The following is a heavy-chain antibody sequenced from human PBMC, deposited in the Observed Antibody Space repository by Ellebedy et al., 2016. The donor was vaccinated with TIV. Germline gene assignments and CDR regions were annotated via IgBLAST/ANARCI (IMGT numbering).Heavy chain of an antibody. CDR1: SFTVSGNY. V-gene: IGHV3-53*01. CDR2: LSNGGST. J-gene: IGHJ3*02. CDR3: ASAVCGVDCYSYDDAFDI. D-gene: IGHD2-21*02. Sequence: GGSLRLSXAPSSFTVSGNYMRWVRQAPGKGLELASVLSNGGSTYYADSVRGRFTISSDNSKNTLALQMNSLRAEDTAVYYCASAVCGVDCYSYDDAFDIWGRGTMVTVSS.